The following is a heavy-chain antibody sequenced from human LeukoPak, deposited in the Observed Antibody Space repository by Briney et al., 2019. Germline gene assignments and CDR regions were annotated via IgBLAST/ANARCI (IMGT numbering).Heavy chain of an antibody. CDR2: ISGSGGST. CDR1: GFTFSSYA. CDR3: AKDMADILTGYYNGGIDY. V-gene: IGHV3-23*01. Sequence: GSLRLSCAASGFTFSSYAMSWVRQAPGKGLEWVSAISGSGGSTYYADSVKGRFTISRDNAKNSLYLQMNSLRAEDTALYYCAKDMADILTGYYNGGIDYWGQGTLVTVSS. J-gene: IGHJ4*02. D-gene: IGHD3-9*01.